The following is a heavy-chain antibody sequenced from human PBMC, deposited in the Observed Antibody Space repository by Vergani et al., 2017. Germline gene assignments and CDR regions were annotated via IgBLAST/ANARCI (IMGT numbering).Heavy chain of an antibody. CDR2: ISYDGTQK. D-gene: IGHD1-1*01. Sequence: QVHLVESGGGVVQPGRSLRLSCVVSGFTSSYYGMHWVRQAPGKGLEWVAVISYDGTQKYYEDSVKGRFTISRDNSKITLYMQMNSLRTEDTAVYYCATKSXGTPGCQIGYFREWGQGTLVTVSS. CDR3: ATKSXGTPGCQIGYFRE. J-gene: IGHJ1*01. V-gene: IGHV3-30*03. CDR1: GFTSSYYG.